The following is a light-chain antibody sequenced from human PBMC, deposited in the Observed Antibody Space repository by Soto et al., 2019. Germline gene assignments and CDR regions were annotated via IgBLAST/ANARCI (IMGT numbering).Light chain of an antibody. J-gene: IGKJ4*01. CDR2: DAS. V-gene: IGKV1-33*01. Sequence: DMQMTQSPYSLSASVGDRVTITCHATQDISNHLNWYQQKPGKAPNLLIYDASNLEMGVPSRFSGSGSGTDFTLTIRGLQPEDLATYYCQQLNNIPLTFGGGTKVDIK. CDR3: QQLNNIPLT. CDR1: QDISNH.